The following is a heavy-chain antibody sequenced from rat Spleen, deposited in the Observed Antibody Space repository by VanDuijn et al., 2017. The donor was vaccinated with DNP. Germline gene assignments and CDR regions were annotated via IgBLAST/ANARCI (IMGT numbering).Heavy chain of an antibody. CDR3: VRWNSGHFDY. J-gene: IGHJ2*01. Sequence: EVQLVGSGGGLVQPGKSLKLSCAASGYTFSDYNMAWVRQAPKKGLEWVAYIGSDGYAPYYGDSVKGRFAISRDNAKSTLYLQMNSLRSEDMATYYCVRWNSGHFDYWGQGVMVTVSS. CDR1: GYTFSDYN. D-gene: IGHD4-3*01. CDR2: IGSDGYAP. V-gene: IGHV5-22*01.